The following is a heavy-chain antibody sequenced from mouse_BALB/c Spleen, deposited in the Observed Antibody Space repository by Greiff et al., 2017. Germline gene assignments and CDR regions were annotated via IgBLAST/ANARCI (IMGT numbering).Heavy chain of an antibody. CDR3: ARGVITTATPYFDY. Sequence: QVQLKESGAELVRPGTSVKISCKASGYTFTNYWLGWVKQRPGHGLEWIGDIYPGGGYTNYNEKFKGKATLTADTSSSTAYMQLSSLTSEDSAVYFCARGVITTATPYFDYWGQGTTLTVSS. V-gene: IGHV1-63*02. D-gene: IGHD1-2*01. J-gene: IGHJ2*01. CDR1: GYTFTNYW. CDR2: IYPGGGYT.